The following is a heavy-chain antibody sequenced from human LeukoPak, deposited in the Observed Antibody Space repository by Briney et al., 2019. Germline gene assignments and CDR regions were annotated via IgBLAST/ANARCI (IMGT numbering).Heavy chain of an antibody. J-gene: IGHJ4*02. CDR1: GFTVSDNY. CDR3: ARDPGYSYGLDY. V-gene: IGHV3-66*01. CDR2: IYSGGST. D-gene: IGHD5-18*01. Sequence: GGSLRLSCAASGFTVSDNYMSWVRQAPGKGRGWGAVIYSGGSTNYAASVKGRFTISRDNYKNTLYLQMNSLRADDTAVYYCARDPGYSYGLDYWGRGTLVTVSS.